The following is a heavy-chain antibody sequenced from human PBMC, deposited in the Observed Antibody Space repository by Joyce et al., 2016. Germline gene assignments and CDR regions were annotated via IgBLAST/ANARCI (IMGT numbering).Heavy chain of an antibody. Sequence: QVQLQESGPGLVRPSETLSLTCTVSGGSVTSGSYYWSWIRQSPGKGLEWIGYIYHSGSPNYNPALKSRVTISIDTSKNQFSLRLNSVTAADTAVYYCARHYWLDPWGQGTLVTVSS. J-gene: IGHJ5*02. CDR1: GGSVTSGSYY. CDR3: ARHYWLDP. V-gene: IGHV4-61*01. CDR2: IYHSGSP.